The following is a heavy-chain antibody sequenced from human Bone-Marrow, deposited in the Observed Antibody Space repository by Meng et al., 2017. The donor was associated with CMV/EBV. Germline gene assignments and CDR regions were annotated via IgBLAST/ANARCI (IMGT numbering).Heavy chain of an antibody. J-gene: IGHJ6*02. CDR3: ARDTGKLYYYYGMDV. Sequence: GESLKISCAASGFSFSYYAMHWVRQAPGKGLEYVSAISSNGGITYYADSVKGRVTISRDNSKNTLYLQMNSLRAEDTAVYYCARDTGKLYYYYGMDVWGQGTTVTVSS. V-gene: IGHV3-64*02. CDR2: ISSNGGIT. D-gene: IGHD4-11*01. CDR1: GFSFSYYA.